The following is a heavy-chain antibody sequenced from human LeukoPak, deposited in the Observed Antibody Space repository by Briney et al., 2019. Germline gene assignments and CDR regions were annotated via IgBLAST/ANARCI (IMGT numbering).Heavy chain of an antibody. CDR1: GGSFSGYY. V-gene: IGHV4-34*01. D-gene: IGHD6-6*01. J-gene: IGHJ5*02. Sequence: SETLSLTCAVYGGSFSGYYWSWIRQPPGKGLEWIGEINHSGSTNYNPSLKSRVTISVDTSKNQFPLKLSSVTAADTAVYYCARLSSLANIAARGRTWLDPWGQGSLVTVSS. CDR2: INHSGST. CDR3: ARLSSLANIAARGRTWLDP.